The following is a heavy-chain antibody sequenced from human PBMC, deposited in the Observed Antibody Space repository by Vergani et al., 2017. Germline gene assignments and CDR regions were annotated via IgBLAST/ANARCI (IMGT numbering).Heavy chain of an antibody. Sequence: EVQLLQSGGGVIQPGGSVRPSCAASGFTFSACPITWLRQAPGKGLEWVSAISAHYPSTYYADSVKGRFTISIDNSKNMLYLQMNSLRAEDTAVYYCARLSYDTTPYLQGGYDGWGQGTLVSVSS. V-gene: IGHV3-23*01. J-gene: IGHJ4*02. CDR1: GFTFSACP. CDR2: ISAHYPST. D-gene: IGHD3-22*01. CDR3: ARLSYDTTPYLQGGYDG.